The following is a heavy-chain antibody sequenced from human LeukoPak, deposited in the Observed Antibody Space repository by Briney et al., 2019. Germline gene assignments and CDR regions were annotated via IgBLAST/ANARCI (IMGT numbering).Heavy chain of an antibody. CDR2: IYYSGST. Sequence: SETLSLTCTVSGGSISSYYWSWIRQPPGKGLEWIGYIYYSGSTNYNPSLKSRVTISVDTSKNRFSLKLSSVTAADTAVYYCARHGVSFSVADSLFDYWGQGTLVTVSS. D-gene: IGHD6-19*01. CDR3: ARHGVSFSVADSLFDY. V-gene: IGHV4-59*08. J-gene: IGHJ4*02. CDR1: GGSISSYY.